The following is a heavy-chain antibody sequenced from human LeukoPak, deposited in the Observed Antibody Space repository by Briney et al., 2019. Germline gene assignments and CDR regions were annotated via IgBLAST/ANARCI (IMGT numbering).Heavy chain of an antibody. J-gene: IGHJ4*02. CDR1: GFTFSSYA. V-gene: IGHV3-30*04. CDR3: ARAVRYCSGGSCYYFDY. Sequence: GGSLRLPCAASGFTFSSYAMHWVRQAPGKGLEWVAVISYDGSNKYYADSVKGRFTISRDNSKNTLYLQMNSLRAEDTAVYYCARAVRYCSGGSCYYFDYWGQGTLVTVSS. CDR2: ISYDGSNK. D-gene: IGHD2-15*01.